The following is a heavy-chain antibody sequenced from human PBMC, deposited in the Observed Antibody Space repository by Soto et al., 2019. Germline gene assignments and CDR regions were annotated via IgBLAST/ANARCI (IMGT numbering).Heavy chain of an antibody. CDR3: AVAMVREILIFESSGMHV. CDR2: LIPNFDTP. CDR1: GGTFNNYA. Sequence: QVQLVQSGAEVKKPGSSVKVSCKTSGGTFNNYAISWVRQAPGQGLEWMGGLIPNFDTPNYAQKFQDRLTIIADEPTSTVSMELRSLRSDDTAVYYCAVAMVREILIFESSGMHVWGQGTTVTVSS. V-gene: IGHV1-69*01. D-gene: IGHD3-10*01. J-gene: IGHJ6*02.